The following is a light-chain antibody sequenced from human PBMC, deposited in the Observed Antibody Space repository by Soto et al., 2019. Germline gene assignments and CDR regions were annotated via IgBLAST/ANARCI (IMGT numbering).Light chain of an antibody. CDR3: QQANSFPYT. Sequence: DIQMTQSPSSVSASVGDRVTITCRASQGVSNCLAWYQQKPGKAPKLLIYAASTLRSGVPSRFGGSGSGTDFTFTISSLQPEDFATYYCQQANSFPYTFGQGTKLEIK. J-gene: IGKJ2*01. CDR1: QGVSNC. CDR2: AAS. V-gene: IGKV1-12*01.